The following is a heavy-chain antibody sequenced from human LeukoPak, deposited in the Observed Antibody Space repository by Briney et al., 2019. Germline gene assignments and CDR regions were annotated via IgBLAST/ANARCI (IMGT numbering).Heavy chain of an antibody. CDR1: GFTFSSYS. D-gene: IGHD2-15*01. V-gene: IGHV3-21*01. CDR3: ASMVVAATLGY. Sequence: GGSLRLSCAASGFTFSSYSMNWVRQAPGKGLEWVSSISSSSSYIYYADSVKGRFTISRDNAKNSLYLQMNSLRAEDTAVYYCASMVVAATLGYWGQGTLVTVSS. CDR2: ISSSSSYI. J-gene: IGHJ4*02.